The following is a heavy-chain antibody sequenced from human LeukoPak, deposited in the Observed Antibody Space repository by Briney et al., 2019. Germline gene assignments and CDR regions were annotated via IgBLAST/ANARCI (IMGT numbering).Heavy chain of an antibody. CDR3: ARDADYYDSNIPTT. CDR1: GFTFSNYD. V-gene: IGHV3-30*03. J-gene: IGHJ4*02. D-gene: IGHD3-22*01. Sequence: PGRSLRLSCAASGFTFSNYDMHWVRQAPGKGLEWVAAISYDEIKKYHADSVKGRFTISRDNSKNTLYLQMNSLRAEDTAVYYCARDADYYDSNIPTTWGQGTLVTVSS. CDR2: ISYDEIKK.